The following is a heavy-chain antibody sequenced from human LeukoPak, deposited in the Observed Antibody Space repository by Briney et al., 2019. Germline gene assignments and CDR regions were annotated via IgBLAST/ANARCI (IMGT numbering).Heavy chain of an antibody. V-gene: IGHV3-23*01. J-gene: IGHJ4*02. Sequence: PGGSLRLSCAASGFTFSSYGMSWVRQAPGKGLEWVSAISGSGGSTYYADSVKGWFTISRDSSKNTLYLQMNSLRAEDTAVYYCAKDRGAVSGYLDYWGQGTLVTVSS. CDR3: AKDRGAVSGYLDY. D-gene: IGHD6-19*01. CDR1: GFTFSSYG. CDR2: ISGSGGST.